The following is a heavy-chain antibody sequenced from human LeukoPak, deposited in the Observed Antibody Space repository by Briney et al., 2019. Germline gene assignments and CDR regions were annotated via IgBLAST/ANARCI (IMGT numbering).Heavy chain of an antibody. Sequence: GGSLRLSCAVSGFTFSDHYMSWIRQAPGKGLEWVSYISGSSSGIYSADSVRGRFTISRDNAKNSLYLQMKSLSAEDTAAYYCARGLRGATNAFDIWGQGTMVTVSS. CDR1: GFTFSDHY. D-gene: IGHD1-26*01. CDR2: ISGSSSGI. CDR3: ARGLRGATNAFDI. J-gene: IGHJ3*02. V-gene: IGHV3-11*01.